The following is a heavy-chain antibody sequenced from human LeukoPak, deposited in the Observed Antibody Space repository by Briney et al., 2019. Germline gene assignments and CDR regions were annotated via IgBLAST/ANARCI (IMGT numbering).Heavy chain of an antibody. V-gene: IGHV4-59*13. CDR2: NHYTGAS. CDR1: GGSISSYY. J-gene: IGHJ1*01. CDR3: ASYSGNTFRGEYFHY. Sequence: SETLSLTCTVSGGSISSYYWSWIRQSPGKGLEWIGYNHYTGASKYNPSLKSRVTISVDASKNQFSLKLTSVTAADTAVYYCASYSGNTFRGEYFHYWGQGTLVTVPS. D-gene: IGHD1-26*01.